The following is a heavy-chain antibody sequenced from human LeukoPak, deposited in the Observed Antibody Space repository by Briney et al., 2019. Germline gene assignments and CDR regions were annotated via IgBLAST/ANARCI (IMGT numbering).Heavy chain of an antibody. V-gene: IGHV1-69*13. Sequence: SVKVSCKVSGYTLTELSMHWVRQAPGQGLEWMGGIIPIFGTADYAQKFQGRVTITADESTSTAYMELSSLRSEDTAVYYCAREHSGSYDYWGQGTLVTVSS. CDR3: AREHSGSYDY. CDR2: IIPIFGTA. D-gene: IGHD1-26*01. CDR1: GYTLTELS. J-gene: IGHJ4*02.